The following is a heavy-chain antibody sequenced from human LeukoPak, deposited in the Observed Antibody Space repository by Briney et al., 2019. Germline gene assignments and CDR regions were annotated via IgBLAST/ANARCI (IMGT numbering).Heavy chain of an antibody. CDR2: IIPVFGTT. CDR1: GGTFKNYA. Sequence: SVKVSCKASGGTFKNYAISWVRQAPGQGLEWMGGIIPVFGTTNYAQKFQGRVTITADESTSTAYMDLSSLRSEDTAVYYCARSIYYFYYHMDVWGKGTTVTVSS. J-gene: IGHJ6*03. V-gene: IGHV1-69*13. CDR3: ARSIYYFYYHMDV. D-gene: IGHD2/OR15-2a*01.